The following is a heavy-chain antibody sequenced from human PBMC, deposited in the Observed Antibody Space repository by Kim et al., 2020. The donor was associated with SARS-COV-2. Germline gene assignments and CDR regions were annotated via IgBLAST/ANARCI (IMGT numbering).Heavy chain of an antibody. J-gene: IGHJ4*02. CDR1: GFTFRDYA. V-gene: IGHV3-23*03. D-gene: IGHD4-17*01. Sequence: GGSLRLSCSASGFTFRDYAMNWVRQAPGQGLEWVAVIYSSGSRTTYSADSVKGRFTISRDDSRKTLYLQMNSLRADDTAVYYCAKPAADYHPYFFDYWGQGTLVTVSS. CDR3: AKPAADYHPYFFDY. CDR2: IYSSGSRTT.